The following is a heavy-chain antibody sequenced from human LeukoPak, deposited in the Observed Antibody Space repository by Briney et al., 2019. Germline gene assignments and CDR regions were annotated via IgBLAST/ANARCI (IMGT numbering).Heavy chain of an antibody. CDR3: AKDGTWSCTD. V-gene: IGHV3-30*02. Sequence: GGSLRLSCAASGFTFSSYAMHRVRQGPGKGLEWVAYIAHHGSNKYYADSVKGRFTISRDNSKRTLYLQMNNLRADDTAVYYCAKDGTWSCTDWGQGALVTVSS. CDR1: GFTFSSYA. D-gene: IGHD2-15*01. J-gene: IGHJ4*02. CDR2: IAHHGSNK.